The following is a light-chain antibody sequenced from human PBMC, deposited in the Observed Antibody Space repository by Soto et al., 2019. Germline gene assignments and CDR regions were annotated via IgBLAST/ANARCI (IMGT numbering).Light chain of an antibody. CDR3: QTWGTGTVV. CDR2: LNSDGSH. Sequence: QVVLTQSPSAYASLGASVKLTCTLSSGHSSYAIAWHQQQPEKGPRYLMKLNSDGSHSKGDGIPDRFSGSSSGAERYLTISSLQSEDEADYYCQTWGTGTVVFGGGTKLTVL. CDR1: SGHSSYA. J-gene: IGLJ2*01. V-gene: IGLV4-69*01.